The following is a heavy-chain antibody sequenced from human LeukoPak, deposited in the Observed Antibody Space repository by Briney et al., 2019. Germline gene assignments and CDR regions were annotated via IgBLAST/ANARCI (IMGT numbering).Heavy chain of an antibody. V-gene: IGHV4-34*01. D-gene: IGHD5-24*01. Sequence: RTSETLSLTCAVYGGSSSGYYWSWIRQPPGKGLEWIGEINHSGSTNYNPSLKSRVTISVDTSKNQFSLKLSSVTAADTAVYYCARRRWLYYFDYWGQGTLVTVSS. J-gene: IGHJ4*02. CDR1: GGSSSGYY. CDR3: ARRRWLYYFDY. CDR2: INHSGST.